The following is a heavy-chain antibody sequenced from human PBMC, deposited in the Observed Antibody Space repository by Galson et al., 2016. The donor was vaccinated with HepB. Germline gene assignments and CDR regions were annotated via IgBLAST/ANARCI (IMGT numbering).Heavy chain of an antibody. CDR2: ISTYNGNT. CDR1: GYTFTSYG. Sequence: SVKVSCKASGYTFTSYGISWVRQAPGQGLEWMGWISTYNGNTNYAQKFQGRVTMTTDTSTSTAYMVLRSLRSDDTAVYYCARGGGSCSSASCYWLYYYYGMDVWGQGTTVTVSS. J-gene: IGHJ6*02. V-gene: IGHV1-18*01. D-gene: IGHD2-2*01. CDR3: ARGGGSCSSASCYWLYYYYGMDV.